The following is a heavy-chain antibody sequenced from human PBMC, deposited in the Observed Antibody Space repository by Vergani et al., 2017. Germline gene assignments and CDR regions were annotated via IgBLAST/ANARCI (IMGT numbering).Heavy chain of an antibody. V-gene: IGHV1-18*01. CDR1: GYTFTSYG. D-gene: IGHD4-17*01. CDR2: ISAYNGNT. J-gene: IGHJ4*02. Sequence: QVQLVQSGAEVKKPGASVKVSCKASGYTFTSYGISWVRQAPGQGLDWMGWISAYNGNTNYAQKLQGRVTMTTDTSTSTAYMELRSLRSDDTAVYYCARGGRGEVYGDHGSTFDYWGQGTLVTVSS. CDR3: ARGGRGEVYGDHGSTFDY.